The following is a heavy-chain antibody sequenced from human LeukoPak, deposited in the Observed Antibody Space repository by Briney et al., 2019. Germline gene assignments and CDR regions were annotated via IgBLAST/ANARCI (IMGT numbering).Heavy chain of an antibody. J-gene: IGHJ4*02. V-gene: IGHV4-61*02. CDR3: AAVGAQPGANY. D-gene: IGHD1-26*01. CDR2: IYTSGST. CDR1: GDSISSGFYY. Sequence: SETLSLTCTVSGDSISSGFYYWSWIRQPAGKGLEWIRRIYTSGSTNYNPSLRSRITLSVDTSKSQFSLKMTSLTAADTAVYYCAAVGAQPGANYWGQGTLVTVSS.